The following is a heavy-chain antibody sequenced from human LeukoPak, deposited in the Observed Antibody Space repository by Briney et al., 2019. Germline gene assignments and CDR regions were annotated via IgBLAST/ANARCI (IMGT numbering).Heavy chain of an antibody. D-gene: IGHD3-22*01. CDR3: AKDLFTMIVVVIPWAFDI. CDR2: IRYDGSNK. J-gene: IGHJ3*02. CDR1: GFTFSSYG. Sequence: GGSLRLSCAASGFTFSSYGMHWVRRAPGKGLEWVAFIRYDGSNKYYADSVKGRFTISRDNSKNTLYLQMNSLRAEDTAVYYCAKDLFTMIVVVIPWAFDIWGQGTMVTVSS. V-gene: IGHV3-30*02.